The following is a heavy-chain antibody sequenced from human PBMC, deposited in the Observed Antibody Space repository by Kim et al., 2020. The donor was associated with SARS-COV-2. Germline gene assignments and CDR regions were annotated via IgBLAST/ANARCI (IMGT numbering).Heavy chain of an antibody. J-gene: IGHJ5*02. Sequence: SETLSLTCTVSGGSISSSSYYWGWIRQPPGKGLEWIGSIYYSGSTYYNPSLKSRVTISVDTSKNQFSLKLSSVTAADTAVYYCARDSRIAAADNWFDPWGQGTLVTVSS. CDR3: ARDSRIAAADNWFDP. D-gene: IGHD6-13*01. CDR1: GGSISSSSYY. V-gene: IGHV4-39*07. CDR2: IYYSGST.